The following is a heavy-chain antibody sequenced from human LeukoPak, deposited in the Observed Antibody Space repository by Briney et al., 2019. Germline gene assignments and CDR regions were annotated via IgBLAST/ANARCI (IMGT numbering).Heavy chain of an antibody. J-gene: IGHJ4*02. D-gene: IGHD4-17*01. CDR1: GYTFTSYG. Sequence: ASVKVSCKASGYTFTSYGISWVRQAPGQGLEWMGIINPSGGSTSYAQKFQGRVTMTRDTSTSTVYMELSSLRSEDTAVYYCAREQNATEGFDYWGQGTLVTVSS. CDR3: AREQNATEGFDY. V-gene: IGHV1-46*01. CDR2: INPSGGST.